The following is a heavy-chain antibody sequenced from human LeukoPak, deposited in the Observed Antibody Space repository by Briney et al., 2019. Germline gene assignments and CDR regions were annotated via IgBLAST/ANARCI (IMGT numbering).Heavy chain of an antibody. Sequence: GGSLRLSCAASGFTFSSYAMHWVRQAPGKGLEYVSGISTNGGSTYYADSVKGRFTISRDNSKNTLFLQMGSLRAEDTAVYYCAREVLITMVRGIIDYYYMDVWGKGTTVTISS. V-gene: IGHV3-64*02. CDR2: ISTNGGST. CDR1: GFTFSSYA. D-gene: IGHD3-10*01. J-gene: IGHJ6*03. CDR3: AREVLITMVRGIIDYYYMDV.